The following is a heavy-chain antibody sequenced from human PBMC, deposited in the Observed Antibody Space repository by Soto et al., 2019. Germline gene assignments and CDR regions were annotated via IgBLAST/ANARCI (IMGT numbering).Heavy chain of an antibody. J-gene: IGHJ5*02. CDR1: GYTFTSYG. D-gene: IGHD2-2*01. CDR2: ISAYNGNK. V-gene: IGHV1-18*01. Sequence: ASVKVSCKASGYTFTSYGISWVRQAPGQGLEWMGWISAYNGNKNYAQKLQGHVTMTTDTSTSKAYMELRSLRSDDTAVYYCARTTRGGYCSSTSCNCWFDPWGQGTLVTVSS. CDR3: ARTTRGGYCSSTSCNCWFDP.